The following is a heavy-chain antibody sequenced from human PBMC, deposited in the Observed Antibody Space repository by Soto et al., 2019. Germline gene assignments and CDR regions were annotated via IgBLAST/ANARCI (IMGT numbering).Heavy chain of an antibody. CDR3: ARQGTTDYYYYGMDV. CDR1: GYSFTSYW. CDR2: IYPGDSDT. J-gene: IGHJ6*02. D-gene: IGHD4-17*01. Sequence: PGESLKISCKGSGYSFTSYWIGWVRQMPGKGLEWMGIIYPGDSDTRYSPSFQGQVTISADKSISTAYLQWSSLKASDTAMYYCARQGTTDYYYYGMDVWGQGTTVTVSS. V-gene: IGHV5-51*01.